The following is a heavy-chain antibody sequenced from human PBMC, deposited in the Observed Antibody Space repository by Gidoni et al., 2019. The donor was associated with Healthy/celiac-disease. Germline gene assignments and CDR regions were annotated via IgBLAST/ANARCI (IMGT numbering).Heavy chain of an antibody. CDR1: GFTFSSYA. Sequence: EVQLLESGGGLVQPWGSLRLSCAASGFTFSSYAMSWVRQAPGKGMEWVSAIRGSGGSTYYADSVKGRFTISRDNSKNTLYLQMNSLRAEDTAVYYCARPPYYYYSMDVWDQGTTVTVSS. V-gene: IGHV3-23*01. CDR2: IRGSGGST. J-gene: IGHJ6*02. CDR3: ARPPYYYYSMDV.